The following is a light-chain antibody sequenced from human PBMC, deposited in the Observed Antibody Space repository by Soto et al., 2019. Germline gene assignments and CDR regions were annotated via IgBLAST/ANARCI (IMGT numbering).Light chain of an antibody. CDR1: QILIDSYGNTY. J-gene: IGKJ5*01. CDR3: MQGTHPFT. CDR2: KVS. V-gene: IGKV2-30*01. Sequence: DVVMTQSPLSLPVTLGQPTAISCRSSQILIDSYGNTYLNSFQQRPGQSPRRLIYKVSNRDSGVPDRFSGSGSGTDFTLKISRVEAEDVGVYYCMQGTHPFTFGHGTRLEI.